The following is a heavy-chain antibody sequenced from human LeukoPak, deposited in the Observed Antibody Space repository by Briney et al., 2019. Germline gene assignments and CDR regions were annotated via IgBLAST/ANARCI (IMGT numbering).Heavy chain of an antibody. J-gene: IGHJ4*02. CDR1: GDSISPYY. D-gene: IGHD4-17*01. Sequence: SETLSLTCTVSGDSISPYYWSWIRQPPGKGLEWFGHIFYNGNTNYNPSLKSRVTISLDTSKNQFSLKLSSVTAADTAVYYCAGVRLSGEIDHWGQGTLVTVSS. CDR3: AGVRLSGEIDH. CDR2: IFYNGNT. V-gene: IGHV4-59*01.